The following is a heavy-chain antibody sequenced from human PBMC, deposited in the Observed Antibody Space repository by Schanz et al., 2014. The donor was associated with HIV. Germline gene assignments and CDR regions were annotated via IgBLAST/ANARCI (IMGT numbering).Heavy chain of an antibody. CDR3: AKSPIFGDVIFYGMDV. Sequence: QVQLVQSGAEVKKPGSSVKVSCKASGDTFRRYSIHWVRQGPGQGLEWMGGMIPSFRLRTYAQKFQGRVTIAADESASTAYMELNSLRSDDTAVYYCAKSPIFGDVIFYGMDVWGQGTTVTVSS. J-gene: IGHJ6*02. CDR2: MIPSFRLR. D-gene: IGHD3-3*02. V-gene: IGHV1-69*01. CDR1: GDTFRRYS.